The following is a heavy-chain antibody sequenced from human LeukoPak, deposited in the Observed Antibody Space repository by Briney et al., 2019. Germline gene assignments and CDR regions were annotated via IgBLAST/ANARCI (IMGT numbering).Heavy chain of an antibody. D-gene: IGHD1-1*01. V-gene: IGHV4-4*07. Sequence: PSETLSLTCTVSGGSISSYYWSWIRQPAGKGLEWIGRIYTSGSTYYNPSLKSRVIISVDRSKNQFSLKLSSVTAADTAVYYCASSRRELERPRGFDYWGQGTLVTVSS. J-gene: IGHJ4*02. CDR3: ASSRRELERPRGFDY. CDR2: IYTSGST. CDR1: GGSISSYY.